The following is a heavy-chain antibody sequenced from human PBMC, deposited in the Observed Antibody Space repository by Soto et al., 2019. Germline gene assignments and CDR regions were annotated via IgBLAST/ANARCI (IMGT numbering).Heavy chain of an antibody. CDR1: GFTVSSNY. CDR3: ARDGSGGATSRYYYYYYGMDV. CDR2: IYSGGST. J-gene: IGHJ6*02. V-gene: IGHV3-66*01. D-gene: IGHD1-26*01. Sequence: GGSLRLSCAASGFTVSSNYMSWVRQAPGKGLEWVSVIYSGGSTYYADSVKGRFTISRDNSKNTLYLQMNSLRAEDTAVYYCARDGSGGATSRYYYYYYGMDVWGQGTTVTVSS.